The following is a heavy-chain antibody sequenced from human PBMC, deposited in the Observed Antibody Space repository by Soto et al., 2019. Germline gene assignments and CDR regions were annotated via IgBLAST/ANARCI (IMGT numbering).Heavy chain of an antibody. Sequence: SETLSLTCTVSGGSISSGGYYWSWIRQHPGKGLEWIGYIYYSGSTYYNPSLKSRVTISVDTSKNQFSLKLSSVTAADTAVYYCAREVVVVPAAINYYYYYMDVWGKGTTVTVSS. J-gene: IGHJ6*03. CDR1: GGSISSGGYY. CDR3: AREVVVVPAAINYYYYYMDV. D-gene: IGHD2-2*02. CDR2: IYYSGST. V-gene: IGHV4-31*03.